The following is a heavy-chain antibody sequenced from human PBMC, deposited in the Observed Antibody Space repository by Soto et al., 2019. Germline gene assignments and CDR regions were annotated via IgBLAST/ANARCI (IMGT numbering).Heavy chain of an antibody. D-gene: IGHD6-19*01. CDR3: VRDGAVAGNINFDF. CDR2: INAGDGNT. J-gene: IGHJ4*02. V-gene: IGHV1-3*01. Sequence: ASLKVSCKASGYTFTNYGVHWVRQAPGQSLEWMGWINAGDGNTKYSRNFQGRVTIARATSASTAYMELSSLRSEDTAVYYCVRDGAVAGNINFDFWGQGTLVTVSS. CDR1: GYTFTNYG.